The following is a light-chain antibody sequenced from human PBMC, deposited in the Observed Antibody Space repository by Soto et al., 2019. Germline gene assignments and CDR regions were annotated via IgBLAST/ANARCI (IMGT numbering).Light chain of an antibody. J-gene: IGKJ3*01. CDR3: QQYNNWPRT. Sequence: LMTQSPVTLSVSPGERATLSCRASQGVSSNLAWYQQKPGQAPRLLIYGASTRAAGIPARFSGSGSGTEFTLTISSLQSEDFAVYYCQQYNNWPRTFGPGTKVDIK. CDR2: GAS. CDR1: QGVSSN. V-gene: IGKV3-15*01.